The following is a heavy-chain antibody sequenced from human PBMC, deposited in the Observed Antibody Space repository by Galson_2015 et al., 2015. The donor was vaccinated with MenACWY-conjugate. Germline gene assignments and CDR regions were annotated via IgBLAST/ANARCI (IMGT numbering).Heavy chain of an antibody. Sequence: SLRLSCAASGFTFSSYAMNWARQAPGKGLEWVSAIRGSGSSTYYADSVKGGFTSSRDNSKNTLYLQMNSLRAEDTAVYYCAKDRFKYYGMDVWGQGTTVTVSS. D-gene: IGHD3-3*01. CDR3: AKDRFKYYGMDV. CDR2: IRGSGSST. CDR1: GFTFSSYA. J-gene: IGHJ6*02. V-gene: IGHV3-23*01.